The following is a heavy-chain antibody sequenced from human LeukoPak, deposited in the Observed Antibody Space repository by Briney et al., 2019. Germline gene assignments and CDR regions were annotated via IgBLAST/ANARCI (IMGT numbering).Heavy chain of an antibody. CDR1: GFTFSDYY. Sequence: GRSLRLSCAASGFTFSDYYMAWIRQAPGKGLEWVSYISSSSSYTNYADSVKGRFTISRDNAENSLYLQMNSLRAEDTAVYYCARDVYYGSGSYFFDYWGQGTLVTVSS. D-gene: IGHD3-10*01. CDR2: ISSSSSYT. J-gene: IGHJ4*02. V-gene: IGHV3-11*05. CDR3: ARDVYYGSGSYFFDY.